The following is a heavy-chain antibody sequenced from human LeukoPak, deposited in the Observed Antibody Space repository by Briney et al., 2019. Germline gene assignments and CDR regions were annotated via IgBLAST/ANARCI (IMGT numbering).Heavy chain of an antibody. CDR2: IYTSGST. D-gene: IGHD3-22*01. Sequence: IPSETLSLTCTVSGGSISSGSYYWSWIRQPAGKGLEWIGRIYTSGSTNYNPSLKSRVTISVDTSKNQFSLKLSSVTAADTAVYYCAREGPNYYDSSGYHYWGQGTLVTVSS. CDR1: GGSISSGSYY. J-gene: IGHJ4*02. CDR3: AREGPNYYDSSGYHY. V-gene: IGHV4-61*02.